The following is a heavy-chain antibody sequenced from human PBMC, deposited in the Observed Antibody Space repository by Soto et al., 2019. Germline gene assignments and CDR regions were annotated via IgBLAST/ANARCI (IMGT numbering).Heavy chain of an antibody. CDR2: ISGSGYKT. V-gene: IGHV3-23*01. CDR3: AKGRYFESSGGCANL. CDR1: GFRFNSDA. D-gene: IGHD3-9*01. J-gene: IGHJ5*02. Sequence: EVQLLESGGGFLQPGGSQRLSCVASGFRFNSDAMSWVRQTPDKGLEWVAAISGSGYKTDYAQSVQGRFTISRDNSKSTVFLQMNSLRAEDSAIYYCAKGRYFESSGGCANLWGQGTLVTVSS.